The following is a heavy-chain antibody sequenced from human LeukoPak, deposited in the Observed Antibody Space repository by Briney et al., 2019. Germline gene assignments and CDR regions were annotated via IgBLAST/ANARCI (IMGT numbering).Heavy chain of an antibody. CDR2: ISSSSSYI. J-gene: IGHJ4*02. V-gene: IGHV3-21*01. CDR1: GFTFSSYS. CDR3: ARDDPQQLTPPYFDY. Sequence: GGSLRLSCAASGFTFSSYSMNWVRQAPGKGLEWVSSISSSSSYIYYADSVKGRFTISRDNAKNSLYLQMNSLRAEDTAVYYCARDDPQQLTPPYFDYWGQETLVTVSS. D-gene: IGHD6-13*01.